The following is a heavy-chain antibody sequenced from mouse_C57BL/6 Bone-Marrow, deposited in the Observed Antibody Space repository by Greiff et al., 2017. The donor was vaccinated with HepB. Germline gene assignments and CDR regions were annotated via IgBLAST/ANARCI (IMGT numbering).Heavy chain of an antibody. Sequence: EVHLVESGEGSVKPGGSLKLSCAASGFTFSSYAMSWVRQTPEKRLEWVAYISSGGDYIYYADTVKGRFTISRDNARNTLYLQMSSLKSEDTAMYYCARDRTTGVATYRDYGVWGTGTTVTVS. CDR1: GFTFSSYA. V-gene: IGHV5S21*01. CDR2: ISSGGDYI. CDR3: ARDRTTGVATYRDYGV. J-gene: IGHJ1*03. D-gene: IGHD1-1*01.